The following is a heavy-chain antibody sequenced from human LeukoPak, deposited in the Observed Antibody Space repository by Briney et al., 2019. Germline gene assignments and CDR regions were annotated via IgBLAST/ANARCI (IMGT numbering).Heavy chain of an antibody. CDR2: INSDGSHT. CDR1: GFTFSTYW. Sequence: GGSLRLSCAAAGFTFSTYWMHWVRQAPGKGLVWVSRINSDGSHTTYADSVKGRFTISRDRSKNTLYLHMNGLRAEDTALYHCAKSRSVADAFDIWGHGAMVTVSS. CDR3: AKSRSVADAFDI. D-gene: IGHD6-19*01. J-gene: IGHJ3*02. V-gene: IGHV3-74*01.